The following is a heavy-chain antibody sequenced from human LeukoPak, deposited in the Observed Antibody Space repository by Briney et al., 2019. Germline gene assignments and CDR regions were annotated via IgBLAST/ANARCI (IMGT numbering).Heavy chain of an antibody. D-gene: IGHD1-14*01. CDR1: GGSLSSSSDY. Sequence: SETLSLTCTVSGGSLSSSSDYWGWIRQPPGKGLEWIGSIYYSGTTYYHPSLKSRLTISVDTSKNQFSLKLSSVTAADTAVYYCARGRPYNVGLPPWFDPWGQGTLVTVSS. J-gene: IGHJ5*02. V-gene: IGHV4-39*07. CDR3: ARGRPYNVGLPPWFDP. CDR2: IYYSGTT.